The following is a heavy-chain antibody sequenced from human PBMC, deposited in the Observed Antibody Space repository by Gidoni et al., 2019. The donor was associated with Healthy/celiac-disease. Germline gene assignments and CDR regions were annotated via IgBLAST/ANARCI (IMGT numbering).Heavy chain of an antibody. J-gene: IGHJ4*02. CDR3: ARGFEAGEGY. V-gene: IGHV4-61*02. Sequence: QVQLQESGPGLVKPSQTLSLTCTVSGGSISSGSYYWSWIRQPAGKGLEWIGRIYTSGSTNYNPSLKSRVTISVDTSKNQFSLKLSSVTAADTAVYYCARGFEAGEGYWGQGTLVTVSS. D-gene: IGHD6-19*01. CDR2: IYTSGST. CDR1: GGSISSGSYY.